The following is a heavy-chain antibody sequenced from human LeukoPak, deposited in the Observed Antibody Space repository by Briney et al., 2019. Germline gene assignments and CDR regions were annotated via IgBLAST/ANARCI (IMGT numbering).Heavy chain of an antibody. J-gene: IGHJ3*02. CDR3: ARKGRGVLLWFGELLLGAFDI. CDR1: GFTFSSYW. CDR2: IKQDGSEK. D-gene: IGHD3-10*01. V-gene: IGHV3-7*01. Sequence: GGSLRLSCAASGFTFSSYWMSWVRQPPGKGLEWVANIKQDGSEKYYVDSVKGRFTICRHNAKNSLYLQMNSLRAEDTAVYYCARKGRGVLLWFGELLLGAFDIWGQGTMVTVSS.